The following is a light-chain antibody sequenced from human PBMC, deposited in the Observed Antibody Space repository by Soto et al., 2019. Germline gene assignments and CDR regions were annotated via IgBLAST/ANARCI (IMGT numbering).Light chain of an antibody. CDR2: DAS. CDR3: QQYARPPFA. V-gene: IGKV3-20*01. Sequence: EIVLTQSPGTLSLSPGERATLSCRASQRISNSYLAWYQQKPGQAPRLLLYDASSRATGIPDRVSGSGSGTDLTLTISRLEPEDFAVYYCQQYARPPFAFGQGPKVHIK. CDR1: QRISNSY. J-gene: IGKJ1*01.